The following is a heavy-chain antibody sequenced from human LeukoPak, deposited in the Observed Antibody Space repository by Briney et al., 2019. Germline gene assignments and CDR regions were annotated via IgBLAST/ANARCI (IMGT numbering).Heavy chain of an antibody. CDR1: GFTFSSYW. D-gene: IGHD1-26*01. CDR3: AREGGGSYCFDY. J-gene: IGHJ4*02. V-gene: IGHV3-7*01. Sequence: PGGSLRLSCAASGFTFSSYWMSWVRQAPGKGRGWVANIKKDGSEKYYVDSVKGRFTISRDNAKNSLYLQMNSLRAEDTAVYYCAREGGGSYCFDYWGQGTLVTVSS. CDR2: IKKDGSEK.